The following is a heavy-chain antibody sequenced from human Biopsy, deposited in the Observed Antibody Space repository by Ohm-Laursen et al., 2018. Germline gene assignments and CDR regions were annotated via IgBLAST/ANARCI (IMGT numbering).Heavy chain of an antibody. V-gene: IGHV4-59*01. D-gene: IGHD3-3*01. CDR3: ARLFRLDDYWNDDPPDGFDV. J-gene: IGHJ3*01. CDR1: GVYISDYY. Sequence: GTLSLTCSVSGVYISDYYWSWIRQPPGKGLEWIGYISDTGTTNYNPSLRGRVAMSVDTSKNQFSLQLTSVTAAGTAMFFCARLFRLDDYWNDDPPDGFDVWGQGTMVTVSS. CDR2: ISDTGTT.